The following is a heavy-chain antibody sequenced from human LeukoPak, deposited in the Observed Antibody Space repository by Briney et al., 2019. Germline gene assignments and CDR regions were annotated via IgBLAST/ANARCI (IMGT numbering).Heavy chain of an antibody. V-gene: IGHV3-30-3*01. CDR1: GFSFSSYA. Sequence: GGSLRLSCTASGFSFSSYAMHWVRQAPGKGLEWVAVISYDGSNKYYADSVKGRFTISRDNSKNTLYLQMNSLRAEDTAVYYCARSFGRWLQFGAFDIWGQGTMVTVSS. D-gene: IGHD5-24*01. J-gene: IGHJ3*02. CDR3: ARSFGRWLQFGAFDI. CDR2: ISYDGSNK.